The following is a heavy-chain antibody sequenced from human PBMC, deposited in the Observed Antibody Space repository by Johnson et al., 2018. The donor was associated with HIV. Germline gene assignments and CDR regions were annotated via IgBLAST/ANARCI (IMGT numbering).Heavy chain of an antibody. CDR1: GFTFNSYA. CDR2: ISYDGSNK. D-gene: IGHD6-13*01. CDR3: ARECSSTRWTYGFDI. Sequence: QVQLVESGGGVVQPGRSLRLSCAASGFTFNSYAMHWVRQAPGKGLEWVSVISYDGSNKYHADSVKGRFTISSDNSKNTLYLQMNSLRAEDTAVYYCARECSSTRWTYGFDIWGQGTMVTVSS. J-gene: IGHJ3*02. V-gene: IGHV3-30-3*01.